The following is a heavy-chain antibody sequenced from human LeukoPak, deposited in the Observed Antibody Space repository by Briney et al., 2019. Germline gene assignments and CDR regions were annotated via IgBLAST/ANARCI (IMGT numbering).Heavy chain of an antibody. CDR3: ARVGNSGYYDSTGYWASWFDP. Sequence: GGSLSLSCAASGFTFSSYEMNWVRQAPGKGLEWVSVIYSGGSTYYADSVKGRFTISRDNSKNTLYLQMNSLRAEDTAVYYCARVGNSGYYDSTGYWASWFDPWGQGTLVTVSS. CDR1: GFTFSSYE. J-gene: IGHJ5*02. D-gene: IGHD3-22*01. CDR2: IYSGGST. V-gene: IGHV3-53*01.